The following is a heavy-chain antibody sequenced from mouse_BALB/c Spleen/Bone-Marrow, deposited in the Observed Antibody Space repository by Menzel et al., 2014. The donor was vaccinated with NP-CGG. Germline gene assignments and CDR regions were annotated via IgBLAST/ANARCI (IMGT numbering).Heavy chain of an antibody. Sequence: EVMLVESGGGLVQPGGSLRLSCATSYFTFTDYYMSWVRQPPGKALEWLGFIRNKANGYTTEYSASVKGRFTISRDNSQSILYLQMNTLRTEDSATYYCAKDTDGRDYWGLCTPVAVSS. CDR3: AKDTDGRDY. J-gene: IGHJ2*01. CDR1: YFTFTDYY. D-gene: IGHD1-1*01. V-gene: IGHV7-3*02. CDR2: IRNKANGYTT.